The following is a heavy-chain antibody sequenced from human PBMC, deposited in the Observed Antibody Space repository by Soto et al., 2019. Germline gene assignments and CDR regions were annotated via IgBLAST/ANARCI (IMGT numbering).Heavy chain of an antibody. D-gene: IGHD3-16*01. V-gene: IGHV4-59*01. CDR1: GGSISSYY. Sequence: SETLSLTCTVSGGSISSYYWSWIRQPPGKGLEWIGYIYYSGSTNYNPSLKSRVTISVDTSKNQFSLKLISVTAADTAVYYCARVMITFGGVIVFDYWGQGTLVTVSS. CDR3: ARVMITFGGVIVFDY. CDR2: IYYSGST. J-gene: IGHJ4*02.